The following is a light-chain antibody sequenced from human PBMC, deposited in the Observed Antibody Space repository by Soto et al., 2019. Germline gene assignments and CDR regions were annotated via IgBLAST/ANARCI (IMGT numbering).Light chain of an antibody. CDR2: NTS. J-gene: IGKJ3*01. V-gene: IGKV3-20*01. Sequence: EIVLTQSPGTLSLSPGEGATVSCRFSQSINYKSLVWYQRKFGQAPRLLIYNTSTRATGIPGRFSGSGSWTDVTLSISGLEPEDFAVYYCQHYGGAFIFGPATKVDVK. CDR3: QHYGGAFI. CDR1: QSINYKS.